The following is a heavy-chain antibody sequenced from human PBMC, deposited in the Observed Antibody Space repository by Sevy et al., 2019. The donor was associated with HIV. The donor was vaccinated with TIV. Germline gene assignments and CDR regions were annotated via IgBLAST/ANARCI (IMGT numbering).Heavy chain of an antibody. CDR3: ASIASAVRIRGGVVDP. J-gene: IGHJ5*02. V-gene: IGHV3-53*01. CDR1: GFTVSSNY. D-gene: IGHD6-13*01. Sequence: GGSLRLSCAASGFTVSSNYMSWVRQAPGKGLEWVSVIYSGGSTYYADSVKGRFTISRDNSKNTLYLQMNSLRAEYTAVYYCASIASAVRIRGGVVDPWGQGTLITVSS. CDR2: IYSGGST.